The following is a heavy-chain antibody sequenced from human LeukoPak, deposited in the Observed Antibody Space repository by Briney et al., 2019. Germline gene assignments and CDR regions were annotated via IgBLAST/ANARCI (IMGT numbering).Heavy chain of an antibody. Sequence: ASVKVSCKASGYTFTSYYMHWVRQAPGQGLKWMGIINPSGGSTSYAQKFQGRVTMTRDTSTSTVYMELRSLRSEDTAVYYCARGMVRGVIIKPYYYYGMDVWGKGTTVTVSS. CDR1: GYTFTSYY. CDR3: ARGMVRGVIIKPYYYYGMDV. CDR2: INPSGGST. V-gene: IGHV1-46*01. D-gene: IGHD3-10*01. J-gene: IGHJ6*04.